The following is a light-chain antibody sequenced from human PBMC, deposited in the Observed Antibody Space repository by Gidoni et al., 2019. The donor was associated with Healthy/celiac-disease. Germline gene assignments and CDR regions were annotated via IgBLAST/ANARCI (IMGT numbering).Light chain of an antibody. J-gene: IGLJ3*02. Sequence: ELTQPPSVSVSPGQTARITFSGDALPKQYADWYQQKPGHAPVLVIYQDSEGPSGIPALFSGSSSGTTVTLTIRGVQAEDVSDYSCQSADSSGTYEVFCGGSSLTVL. CDR1: ALPKQY. CDR3: QSADSSGTYEV. V-gene: IGLV3-25*03. CDR2: QDS.